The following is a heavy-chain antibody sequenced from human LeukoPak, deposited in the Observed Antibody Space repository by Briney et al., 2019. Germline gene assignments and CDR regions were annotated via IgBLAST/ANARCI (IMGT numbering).Heavy chain of an antibody. D-gene: IGHD3-9*01. CDR1: GYTLTGYY. CDR2: MNPNSGGT. V-gene: IGHV1-2*04. J-gene: IGHJ4*02. CDR3: ARDLRGHFDWLSEYYFDY. Sequence: SVKVSCKASGYTLTGYYMHWVRQAPGQGLEWMGWMNPNSGGTNYAQKFQGWVTMTRDTSISTAYMELSRLRSDDTAVYYCARDLRGHFDWLSEYYFDYWGQGTLVTVSS.